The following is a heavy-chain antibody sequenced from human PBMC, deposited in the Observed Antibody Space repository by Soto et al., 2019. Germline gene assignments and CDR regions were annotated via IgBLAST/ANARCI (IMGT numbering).Heavy chain of an antibody. CDR1: GASIXSXXYX. J-gene: IGHJ4*02. V-gene: IGHV4-31*03. CDR3: XXXXXXXETYFDS. CDR2: IYYSGTT. Sequence: QVQLQESGPGLVNPSQTLSLTCTVSGASIXSXXYXXXWIXQHPGKGLEWLGYIYYSGTTYYNPSLQRRLTISIDTSKNLFSLKXTSVTXXDTXXXXCXXXXXXXETYFDSWGQGTLVTVSS.